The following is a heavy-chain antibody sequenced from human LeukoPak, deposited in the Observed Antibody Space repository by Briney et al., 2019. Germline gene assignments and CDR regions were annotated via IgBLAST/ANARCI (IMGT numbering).Heavy chain of an antibody. V-gene: IGHV1-69*13. CDR3: ARDTREGTNY. Sequence: ASVKVSCKASGYTFTNYDINWVRRATGQGLEWMGGIVPIFGTANYAQKFQGRVTITADESTSTAYMELSSLRSEDTAVYYCARDTREGTNYWGQGTLVTVSS. CDR1: GYTFTNYD. CDR2: IVPIFGTA. D-gene: IGHD1-14*01. J-gene: IGHJ4*02.